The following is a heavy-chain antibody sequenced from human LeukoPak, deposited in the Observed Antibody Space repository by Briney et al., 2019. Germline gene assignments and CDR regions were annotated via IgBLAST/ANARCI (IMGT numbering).Heavy chain of an antibody. Sequence: SVKVSCKASGGTFSSYTISWVRQAPGQGLEWMGRIIPILGIANYAQKFQGRVTITADISTSTAYMELSSLRSEDTAVYYCAIEGGIAVAGRSYWGQGTLVTVSS. CDR2: IIPILGIA. V-gene: IGHV1-69*02. CDR1: GGTFSSYT. J-gene: IGHJ4*02. D-gene: IGHD6-19*01. CDR3: AIEGGIAVAGRSY.